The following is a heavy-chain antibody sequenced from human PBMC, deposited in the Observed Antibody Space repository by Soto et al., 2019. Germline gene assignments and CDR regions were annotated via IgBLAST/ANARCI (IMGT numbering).Heavy chain of an antibody. CDR3: AKDPGGAVGAGYYFDY. CDR2: ISGSGGST. V-gene: IGHV3-23*01. Sequence: GGSLRLSCAASGFTFSSYAVIWVRQAPGKGLEWVSAISGSGGSTYYADSVKGRFTISRDNSKNTLYLQMNSLRAEDTAVYYCAKDPGGAVGAGYYFDYWGQGTLVTVS. D-gene: IGHD1-26*01. CDR1: GFTFSSYA. J-gene: IGHJ4*02.